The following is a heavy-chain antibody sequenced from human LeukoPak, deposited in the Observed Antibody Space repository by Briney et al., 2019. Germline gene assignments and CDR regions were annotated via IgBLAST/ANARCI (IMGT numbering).Heavy chain of an antibody. CDR1: GYTLTELS. CDR3: ARDRLRGYERRDY. CDR2: ISAYNGNT. Sequence: GASVKVSCKVSGYTLTELSMHWVRQAPGQGLEWMGWISAYNGNTNYAQKLQGRVTMTTDTSTSTAYMELRSLRSDDTAVYYCARDRLRGYERRDYWGQGTLVTVSP. D-gene: IGHD5-12*01. V-gene: IGHV1-18*01. J-gene: IGHJ4*02.